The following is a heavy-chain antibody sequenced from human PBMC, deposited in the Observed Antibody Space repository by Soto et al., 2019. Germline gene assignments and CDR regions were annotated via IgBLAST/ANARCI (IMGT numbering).Heavy chain of an antibody. Sequence: LRLSCAASGFTFSSYWMHWVRQAPGKGLVWVSRINSDGSSATYADSVKGRFTVSRDNAKNTLYLQMNSLRAEDTAVYYCARDLPTNGDGMDVWGQGTTVTVSS. CDR2: INSDGSSA. V-gene: IGHV3-74*01. CDR1: GFTFSSYW. CDR3: ARDLPTNGDGMDV. D-gene: IGHD2-8*01. J-gene: IGHJ6*02.